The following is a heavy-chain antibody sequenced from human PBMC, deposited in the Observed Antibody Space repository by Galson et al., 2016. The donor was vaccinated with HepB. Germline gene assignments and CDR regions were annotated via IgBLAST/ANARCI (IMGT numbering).Heavy chain of an antibody. D-gene: IGHD6-13*01. CDR1: GFTVSSNY. Sequence: SLRLSCAASGFTVSSNYMSWVRQAPGKGLEWVSVIYSGGTTHYADSVKGRFTISGDNSKNTLYLQMNSLRAEDTAVNYCARGAASGTRYFDLWGRGTLVTVSS. J-gene: IGHJ2*01. CDR3: ARGAASGTRYFDL. V-gene: IGHV3-53*01. CDR2: IYSGGTT.